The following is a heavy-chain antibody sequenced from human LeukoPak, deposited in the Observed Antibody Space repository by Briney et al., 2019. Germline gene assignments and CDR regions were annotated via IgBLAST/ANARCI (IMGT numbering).Heavy chain of an antibody. V-gene: IGHV3-30*18. J-gene: IGHJ4*02. D-gene: IGHD6-13*01. CDR1: GFTFSSYG. CDR2: ISYDGSNK. Sequence: GGSLRLSCAASGFTFSSYGMHWVRPAPGKWLEWVAVISYDGSNKYYADSVKGRFTISRDNSKNTLYLQMNSLRAEDTAVYYCAKDLDSSSWYSYFDYWGQGTLVTVSS. CDR3: AKDLDSSSWYSYFDY.